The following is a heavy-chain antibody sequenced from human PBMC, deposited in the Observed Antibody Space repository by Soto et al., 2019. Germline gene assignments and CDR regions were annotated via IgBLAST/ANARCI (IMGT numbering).Heavy chain of an antibody. CDR1: GFTFSNYW. J-gene: IGHJ4*02. CDR2: IKYDGSER. Sequence: PGGSLRLSCTASGFTFSNYWMSWVRQAPGKGLEWVAIIKYDGSERYYVDSVKGRFTISGDNAKNSLYLQMDSLRAEDTAVYYCATSTSFDYWGQGTLVTVSS. V-gene: IGHV3-7*02. D-gene: IGHD5-12*01. CDR3: ATSTSFDY.